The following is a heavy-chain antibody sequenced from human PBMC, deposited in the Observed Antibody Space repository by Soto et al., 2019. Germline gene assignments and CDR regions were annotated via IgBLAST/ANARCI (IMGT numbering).Heavy chain of an antibody. D-gene: IGHD5-18*01. Sequence: GGSLRLSCAASGFSFSSSAMSWVRQAPGKGLEWVSAISESGDNTFYADSVKGRFTISRENSNNALYLQMDTLRAEDTALYFCAKGGYTYGLGPWGQGTLVTVSS. J-gene: IGHJ5*02. CDR3: AKGGYTYGLGP. CDR1: GFSFSSSA. V-gene: IGHV3-23*01. CDR2: ISESGDNT.